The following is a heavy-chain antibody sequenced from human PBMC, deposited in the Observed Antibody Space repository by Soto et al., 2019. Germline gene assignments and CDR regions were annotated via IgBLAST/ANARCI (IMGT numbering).Heavy chain of an antibody. J-gene: IGHJ5*02. V-gene: IGHV4-34*01. CDR2: INHSGST. D-gene: IGHD3-10*01. Sequence: QVQLQQWGAGLLKPSETLSLTCAVYGGSFSGYYWSWIRQPPGKGLEWIGEINHSGSTNYNPSLKSRVIIPVDTPKNQFSLKLSSVTAAETAVYYCARGSGSSWGQGTLVTVSS. CDR1: GGSFSGYY. CDR3: ARGSGSS.